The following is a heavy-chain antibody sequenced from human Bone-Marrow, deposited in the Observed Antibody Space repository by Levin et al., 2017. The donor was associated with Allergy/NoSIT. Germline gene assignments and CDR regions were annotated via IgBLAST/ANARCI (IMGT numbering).Heavy chain of an antibody. CDR3: ARGWSRYSSGWYVNPPHYYYYYMDV. V-gene: IGHV4-59*01. Sequence: PSETLSLTCTVSGGSISSYYWSWIRQPPGKGLEWIGYIYYSGSTNYNPSLKSRVTISVDTSKNQFSLKLSSVTAADTAVYYCARGWSRYSSGWYVNPPHYYYYYMDVWGKGTTVTVSS. J-gene: IGHJ6*03. CDR1: GGSISSYY. D-gene: IGHD6-19*01. CDR2: IYYSGST.